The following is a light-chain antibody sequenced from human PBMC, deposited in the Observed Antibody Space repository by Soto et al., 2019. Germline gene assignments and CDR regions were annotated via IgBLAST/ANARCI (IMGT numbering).Light chain of an antibody. CDR1: QSISSW. CDR2: KAS. V-gene: IGKV1-5*03. Sequence: DIQMTQSPSTLSASVGDRVTITCRASQSISSWLAWYQQKPGKAPNLLIYKASSLESGVPSRFSGSGSGTECTLTISSLQPDDFAPYYCQQYNSYPLTFGGGTKVEIK. CDR3: QQYNSYPLT. J-gene: IGKJ4*01.